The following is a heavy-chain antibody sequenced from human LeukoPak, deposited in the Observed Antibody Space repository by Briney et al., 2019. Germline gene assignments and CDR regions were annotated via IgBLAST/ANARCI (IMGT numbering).Heavy chain of an antibody. Sequence: SETLSLTCSVSGGSISTYYWNWIRQTPGKGLEWIGHISNGRTDYNPSLRSRVTISVDTSKNQFSLKLTSVTAADTAVYYCARDKAHSYGRYFDPWGQGALVIVPS. D-gene: IGHD5-18*01. CDR3: ARDKAHSYGRYFDP. J-gene: IGHJ5*02. CDR2: ISNGRT. CDR1: GGSISTYY. V-gene: IGHV4-59*01.